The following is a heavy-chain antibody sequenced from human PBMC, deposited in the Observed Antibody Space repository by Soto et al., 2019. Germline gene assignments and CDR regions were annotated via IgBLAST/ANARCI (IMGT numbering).Heavy chain of an antibody. J-gene: IGHJ6*02. CDR3: ARIPRAAAGLEYYYYYGMDV. CDR1: GFSLSNARMG. D-gene: IGHD6-13*01. Sequence: GPTLVNPTDTLTLTCTVSGFSLSNARMGVSWIRQPPGNALEWLAHIFSNDEKSYSTSLKSRLTISKDTSKSQVVLTMTNMDPVDTATYYCARIPRAAAGLEYYYYYGMDVWGQGTTVTVSS. CDR2: IFSNDEK. V-gene: IGHV2-26*01.